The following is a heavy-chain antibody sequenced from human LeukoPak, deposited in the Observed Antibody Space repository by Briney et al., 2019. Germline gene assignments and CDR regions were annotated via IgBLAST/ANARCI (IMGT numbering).Heavy chain of an antibody. Sequence: ASVKVSCKASGYTFTSYGISWVRQAPGQGLEWMGWISSYNGNTNYAQKLQGRVTMSTDTSTGTCYMGLRSLRSDDTAVYYCARRVAVARRDAFDIWGQGTMVTVSS. D-gene: IGHD6-19*01. J-gene: IGHJ3*02. V-gene: IGHV1-18*01. CDR2: ISSYNGNT. CDR1: GYTFTSYG. CDR3: ARRVAVARRDAFDI.